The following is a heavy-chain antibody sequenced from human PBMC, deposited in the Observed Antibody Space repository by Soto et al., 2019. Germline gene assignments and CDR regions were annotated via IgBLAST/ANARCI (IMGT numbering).Heavy chain of an antibody. V-gene: IGHV5-51*01. CDR3: ARHGNYDILTGHPDY. D-gene: IGHD3-9*01. Sequence: XXSLKISCKGSGDSFSNYWSDWVRQMPGKGLEWMRIIYPGDSDTRYSPSFQGQVTISADKSISTAYLQWSSLKASDTAMYYCARHGNYDILTGHPDYWGQGTLVTVSS. J-gene: IGHJ4*02. CDR2: IYPGDSDT. CDR1: GDSFSNYW.